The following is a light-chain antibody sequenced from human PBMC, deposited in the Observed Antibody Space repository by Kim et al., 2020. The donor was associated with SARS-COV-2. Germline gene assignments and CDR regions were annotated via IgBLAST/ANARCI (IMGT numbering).Light chain of an antibody. J-gene: IGKJ3*01. CDR1: QTINSND. CDR2: GAS. CDR3: QQYASPPLT. V-gene: IGKV3-20*01. Sequence: PGERATLSCRASQTINSNDLAWYQQKPGQAPRLLIYGASTRVTGIPERFSGSGSRTDFTLTISRLEPEDFALYYCQQYASPPLTFGPGTKVDIK.